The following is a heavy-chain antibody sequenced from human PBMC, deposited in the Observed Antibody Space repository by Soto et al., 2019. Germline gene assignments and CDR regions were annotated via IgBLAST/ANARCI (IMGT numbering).Heavy chain of an antibody. Sequence: EVQLVESGGCLVQPGGSLRLSCAASGFTFSSYWMSWVRQAPGKGLEWVANIKQDGSEKYYVDSVKGRFTISRDNAKNSLYLQMNSLRAEDTAVYYCARAMWGSYRRYGMDVWGQGTTVTVSS. CDR1: GFTFSSYW. CDR2: IKQDGSEK. D-gene: IGHD3-16*02. J-gene: IGHJ6*02. CDR3: ARAMWGSYRRYGMDV. V-gene: IGHV3-7*03.